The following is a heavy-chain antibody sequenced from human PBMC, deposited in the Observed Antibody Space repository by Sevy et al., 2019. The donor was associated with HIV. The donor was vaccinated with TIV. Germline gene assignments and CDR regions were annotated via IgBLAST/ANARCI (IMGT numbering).Heavy chain of an antibody. V-gene: IGHV4-59*01. CDR3: ARVTGFYYYYMDV. CDR1: GGSISSYY. J-gene: IGHJ6*03. Sequence: SETLSLTCTVSGGSISSYYWSWIRQPPGKGLEWIGYIYYSGSTNYNPSLKSQVTISVDTSKNQFSLKLSSVTAADTAVYYCARVTGFYYYYMDVWGKGTTVTVSS. CDR2: IYYSGST. D-gene: IGHD3-9*01.